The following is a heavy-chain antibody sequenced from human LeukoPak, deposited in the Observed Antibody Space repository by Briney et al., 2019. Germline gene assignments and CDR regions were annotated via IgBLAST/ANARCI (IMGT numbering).Heavy chain of an antibody. CDR2: ISGSGGST. CDR1: GFTFSSYA. V-gene: IGHV3-23*01. D-gene: IGHD3-3*01. CDR3: AKDPGTEYDFWSGYAGYFDY. J-gene: IGHJ4*02. Sequence: PGASLRLSCAASGFTFSSYAMSWVRQAPGKGLEWVSAISGSGGSTYYADSVKGRFTISRDNPKNTLYLQMNSLRAEDTAVYYCAKDPGTEYDFWSGYAGYFDYWGQGTLVTVSS.